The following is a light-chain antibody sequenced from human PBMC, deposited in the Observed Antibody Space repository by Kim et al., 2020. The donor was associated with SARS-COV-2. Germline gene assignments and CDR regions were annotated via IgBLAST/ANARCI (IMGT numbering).Light chain of an antibody. CDR1: QSIGSW. V-gene: IGKV1-5*03. CDR3: QQYNSYPLT. J-gene: IGKJ4*01. CDR2: KAS. Sequence: ASVGDRVTISCRASQSIGSWLAWYQQEPGKAPYLLIYKASSLESGVPSRFSGSGSGTEFTLTISSLQPGDSASYYCQQYNSYPLTFGGGTKVDIK.